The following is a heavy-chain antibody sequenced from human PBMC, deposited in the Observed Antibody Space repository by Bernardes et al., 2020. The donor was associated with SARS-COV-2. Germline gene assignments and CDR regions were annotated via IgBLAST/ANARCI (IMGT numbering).Heavy chain of an antibody. CDR1: GFSLTRYW. CDR2: IYPCDSDT. V-gene: IGHV5-51*01. Sequence: GGYLKTPRQGPGFSLTRYWLGWVRPMPRKGLDWMGIIYPCDSDTRYSPSFQGQVTISADKSISTAYLQWSSLKASDTAMYYCARVNDCWSGYLGYGGQGTLVTVS. CDR3: ARVNDCWSGYLGY. D-gene: IGHD3-3*01. J-gene: IGHJ4*02.